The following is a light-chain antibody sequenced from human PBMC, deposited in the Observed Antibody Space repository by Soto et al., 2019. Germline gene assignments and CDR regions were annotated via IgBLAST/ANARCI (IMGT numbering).Light chain of an antibody. J-gene: IGLJ3*02. CDR1: STNIGNSY. V-gene: IGLV1-51*01. CDR3: ATWDFTLSGWV. CDR2: DNH. Sequence: QSVLTQPPSVSAAPGQKVTISCSGSSTNIGNSYVSWYQQLPGTAPKLLIYDNHVRPSGITDRFSGSKSGTSATLDITGLQTGDEADYYCATWDFTLSGWVFGGGTKVTVL.